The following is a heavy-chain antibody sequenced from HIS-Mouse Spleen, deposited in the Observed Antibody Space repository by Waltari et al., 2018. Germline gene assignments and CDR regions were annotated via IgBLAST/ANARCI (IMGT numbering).Heavy chain of an antibody. D-gene: IGHD6-13*01. CDR2: IYYSGST. Sequence: QLQLQESGPGLVKPSETLSLTCTVSGGSIRSSSYHWGWIRQPPGKGLEWIGSIYYSGSTYYNPSLKSRVTISVDTSKNQFSLKLSSVTAADTAVYYCAREIPYSSSWYDWYFDLWGSGTLVTVSS. J-gene: IGHJ2*01. CDR3: AREIPYSSSWYDWYFDL. CDR1: GGSIRSSSYH. V-gene: IGHV4-39*07.